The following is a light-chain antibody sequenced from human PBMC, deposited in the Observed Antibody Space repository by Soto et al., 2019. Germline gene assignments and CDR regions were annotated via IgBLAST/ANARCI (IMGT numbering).Light chain of an antibody. Sequence: QSALTQPASVSGSPGQSTTISCSGTISDVGGNNYVSWYQHHPGKAPKVIIYGVRKWPSGVSNRFSGSKSGNTASLTISGLQAEDEADYYCSSYTSSGTWVFGGGTQLTVL. J-gene: IGLJ3*02. CDR1: ISDVGGNNY. V-gene: IGLV2-14*01. CDR2: GVR. CDR3: SSYTSSGTWV.